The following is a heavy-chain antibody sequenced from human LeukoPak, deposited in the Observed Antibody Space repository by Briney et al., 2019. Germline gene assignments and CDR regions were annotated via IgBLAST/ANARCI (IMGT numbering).Heavy chain of an antibody. CDR3: AKEAYSSSSMDV. Sequence: GGSLRLSCAASGFTFDDYAMYWVRQAPGKGLEWVSGISWNSGSIGYADSVKGRFTISRDNTKNSLYLQMNSLRGEDTALYYCAKEAYSSSSMDVWGQGTTVTVSS. D-gene: IGHD6-13*01. CDR1: GFTFDDYA. CDR2: ISWNSGSI. J-gene: IGHJ6*02. V-gene: IGHV3-9*01.